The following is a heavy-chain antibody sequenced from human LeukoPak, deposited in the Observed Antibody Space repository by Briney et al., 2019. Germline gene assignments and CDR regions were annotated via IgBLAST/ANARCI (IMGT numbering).Heavy chain of an antibody. CDR2: IYYSGST. CDR3: ARDPTAAGKGAWFDP. V-gene: IGHV4-39*02. Sequence: SETLSLTCTVSGGSISSSGYYWGWIRQPPGKGLEWIGSIYYSGSTYYNPSLKSRVTISVDTSKDQFSLKLSSVAAADTAVYYCARDPTAAGKGAWFDPWGQGTLVTVSS. CDR1: GGSISSSGYY. J-gene: IGHJ5*02. D-gene: IGHD6-13*01.